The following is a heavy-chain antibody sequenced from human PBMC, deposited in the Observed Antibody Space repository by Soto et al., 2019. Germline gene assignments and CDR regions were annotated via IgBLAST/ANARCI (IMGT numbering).Heavy chain of an antibody. V-gene: IGHV1-3*01. CDR1: GYTFTSYA. D-gene: IGHD3-3*01. Sequence: ASVKVSCKASGYTFTSYAMHWVRQAPGQRLEWMGWINAGNGNTKYSQKFQGRVTITRDTSASTAYMELSSLRSEDTAVYYCACEHDFGSGSADYYYYGMDVWGQGTTVTVSS. J-gene: IGHJ6*02. CDR3: ACEHDFGSGSADYYYYGMDV. CDR2: INAGNGNT.